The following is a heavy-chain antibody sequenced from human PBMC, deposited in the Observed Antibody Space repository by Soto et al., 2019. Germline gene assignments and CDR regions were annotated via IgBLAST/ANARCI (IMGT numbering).Heavy chain of an antibody. J-gene: IGHJ5*02. Sequence: VQLLESGGGLVQPGGALRLSCAASGFTFNIYAMGWVRQAPGKGLEWVSAISGRGDKIYYADSVKGRFTISRDNSENTLYLQMNGLRAEDTAIYYCAKDGCSGVGCEPWFDHWGQGTLVTVSS. CDR2: ISGRGDKI. V-gene: IGHV3-23*01. CDR3: AKDGCSGVGCEPWFDH. D-gene: IGHD2-21*01. CDR1: GFTFNIYA.